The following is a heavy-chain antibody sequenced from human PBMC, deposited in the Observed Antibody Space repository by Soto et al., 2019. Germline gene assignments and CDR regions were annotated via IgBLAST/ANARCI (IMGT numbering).Heavy chain of an antibody. CDR3: ARVAVAGLNPYDY. CDR1: GFTFGDYA. CDR2: ISSRSRYT. Sequence: GGSRRISCTASGFTFGDYAMSWVRQAPGKGLEGVSYISSRSRYTKYADSVKGRFTISRDNAKNSLYMQMNSLRAEDTAVYYCARVAVAGLNPYDYWGQGTLVTVS. D-gene: IGHD6-19*01. V-gene: IGHV3-11*06. J-gene: IGHJ4*02.